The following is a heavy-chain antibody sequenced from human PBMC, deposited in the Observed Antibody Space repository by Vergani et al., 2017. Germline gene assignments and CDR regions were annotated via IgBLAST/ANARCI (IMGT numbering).Heavy chain of an antibody. Sequence: QVQLQESGPGLVKPSETLSLTCTVSGGSISSNNCWTWVRQPPGKGLEWIGETCHTEDTKYSPSLKSRVTVSVDESRNLFSLRLNSVTAADTAVYYCATIGYRRWGYYFDYWGQGILVTVSS. V-gene: IGHV4-4*02. CDR3: ATIGYRRWGYYFDY. CDR1: GGSISSNNC. J-gene: IGHJ4*02. CDR2: TCHTEDT. D-gene: IGHD2-2*02.